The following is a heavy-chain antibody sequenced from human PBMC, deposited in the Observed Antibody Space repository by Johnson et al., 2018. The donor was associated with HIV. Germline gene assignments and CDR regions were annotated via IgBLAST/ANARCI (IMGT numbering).Heavy chain of an antibody. V-gene: IGHV3-15*01. D-gene: IGHD6-19*01. Sequence: VQLVESGGGLVKPGGSLRLSCAASGFTFSNAWMNWVRQAPGKGLEWVGRIKSKTDGGTTDYAAPVKGRFTISRDDSKNTLSLKMNSLKTEDTAVYYCTRAWSWLDLGDAFDIWGQGTMVTVSS. CDR1: GFTFSNAW. J-gene: IGHJ3*02. CDR2: IKSKTDGGTT. CDR3: TRAWSWLDLGDAFDI.